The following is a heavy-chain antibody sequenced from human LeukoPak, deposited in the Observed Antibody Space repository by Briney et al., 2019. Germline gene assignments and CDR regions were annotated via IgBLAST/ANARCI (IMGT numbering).Heavy chain of an antibody. CDR2: ISWNSGSI. Sequence: GRSLRLSCAASGFTFDDYAMHWVRQAPGKGLEWVSGISWNSGSIGYADSVKGRFTISRDNAKNSLYLQMNSLRAEDTALYYCAKEWSPYYDILTGYRTFDYWGQGTLVTVSS. CDR3: AKEWSPYYDILTGYRTFDY. CDR1: GFTFDDYA. V-gene: IGHV3-9*01. D-gene: IGHD3-9*01. J-gene: IGHJ4*02.